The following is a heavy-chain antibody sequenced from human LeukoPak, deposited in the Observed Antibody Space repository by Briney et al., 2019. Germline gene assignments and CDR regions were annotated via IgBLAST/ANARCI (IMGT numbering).Heavy chain of an antibody. Sequence: SETLSLTCTVSGGSISSSSYYWGWIRQPPGKGLEWIGSIYYSGSTYYNSSLKSRVTMSVDTSKNQFSLKLSSVTAVDTAVYYCARMDSGGYGTYFDYWGQGTLVTVSS. V-gene: IGHV4-39*07. CDR2: IYYSGST. CDR3: ARMDSGGYGTYFDY. D-gene: IGHD5-12*01. J-gene: IGHJ4*02. CDR1: GGSISSSSYY.